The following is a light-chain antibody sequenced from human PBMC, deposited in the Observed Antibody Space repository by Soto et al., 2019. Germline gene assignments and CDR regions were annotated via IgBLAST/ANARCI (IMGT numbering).Light chain of an antibody. CDR2: GAS. CDR3: QQYRSYS. J-gene: IGKJ1*01. V-gene: IGKV1-5*01. CDR1: QSISTW. Sequence: DIQMTKSPSTLTASVGDRVTITCRASQSISTWLAWYQQKPGKAPSLLIYGASSLKSGVPSRFSGSGSGTEFTLTISSLQPDDFATYYCQQYRSYSFGQGTKVEI.